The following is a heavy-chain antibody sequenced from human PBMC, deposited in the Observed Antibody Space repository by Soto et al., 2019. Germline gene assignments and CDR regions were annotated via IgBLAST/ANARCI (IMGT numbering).Heavy chain of an antibody. Sequence: PGGSLRLSCAASGFTFSSYAMSWVRQAPGKGLEWVSAISGSGGSTYYADSVKGRFTTSRDNSKNTLYLQMNSLRAEDTAVYYCAKDQGSGYDSWALSDYWGQGTLVTVSS. CDR3: AKDQGSGYDSWALSDY. J-gene: IGHJ4*02. D-gene: IGHD5-12*01. CDR1: GFTFSSYA. V-gene: IGHV3-23*01. CDR2: ISGSGGST.